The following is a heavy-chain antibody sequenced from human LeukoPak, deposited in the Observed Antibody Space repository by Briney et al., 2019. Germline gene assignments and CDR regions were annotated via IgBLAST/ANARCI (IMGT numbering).Heavy chain of an antibody. Sequence: GGSLRLSCVASGFTFSSNGMHWVRQAPGKGLEWVTFIQYDGSKKYYADSVKGRFTISRDNSKNTLYLEMNSLRAEDTAVYYCAKDLAQWELTVLNNFDYWGQGTLVTVSS. D-gene: IGHD1-26*01. CDR1: GFTFSSNG. CDR3: AKDLAQWELTVLNNFDY. V-gene: IGHV3-30*02. J-gene: IGHJ4*02. CDR2: IQYDGSKK.